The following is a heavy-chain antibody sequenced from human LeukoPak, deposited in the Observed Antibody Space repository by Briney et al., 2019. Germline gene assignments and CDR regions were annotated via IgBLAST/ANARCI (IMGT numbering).Heavy chain of an antibody. Sequence: RTSETLSLTCTVSGGSISSYYWGWIRQPPGKGLEWIGSIYYSGSTYHNPSLKSRVTISVDTSKNQFSLKLSSVTAADTAVYYCARHRSKWLQSSFDYWGQGTLVTVSS. CDR1: GGSISSYY. D-gene: IGHD5-24*01. CDR2: IYYSGST. J-gene: IGHJ4*02. V-gene: IGHV4-39*01. CDR3: ARHRSKWLQSSFDY.